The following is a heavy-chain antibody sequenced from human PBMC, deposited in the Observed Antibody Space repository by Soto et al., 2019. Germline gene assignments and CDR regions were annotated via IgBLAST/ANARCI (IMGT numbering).Heavy chain of an antibody. J-gene: IGHJ4*02. V-gene: IGHV3-21*01. CDR2: VSSGSSYI. CDR3: AREGSSTFDY. D-gene: IGHD6-6*01. CDR1: GFTFTSYS. Sequence: GGSLRLSCAASGFTFTSYSMNWVHQAPGKGLEWVSSVSSGSSYIYYADSVKGQFTISRDNAKNSLYLQMNSLRAEDTAVYYCAREGSSTFDYWGQGTLVTVSS.